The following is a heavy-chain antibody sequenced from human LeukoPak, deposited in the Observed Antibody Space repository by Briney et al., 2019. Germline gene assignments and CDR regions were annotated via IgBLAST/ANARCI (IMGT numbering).Heavy chain of an antibody. CDR2: IYYSGST. CDR1: GGSISSYY. CDR3: ARVDYEENWFDP. Sequence: SETLSLTCTVSGGSISSYYWSWIRQPPGKGLEWIGYIYYSGSTNYNPSLKSRVTISVDTSKNQFSLKLSSVTAADTAVYYCARVDYEENWFDPWGQGTLVTVSS. J-gene: IGHJ5*02. D-gene: IGHD3-16*01. V-gene: IGHV4-59*01.